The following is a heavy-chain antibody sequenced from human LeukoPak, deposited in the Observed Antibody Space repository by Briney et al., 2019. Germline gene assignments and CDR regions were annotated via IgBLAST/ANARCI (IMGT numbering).Heavy chain of an antibody. D-gene: IGHD3-22*01. Sequence: GGSLRLSCAASGFTFSDYYMSWIRQAPGKGLEWVSYISSSGSTIYYADSVKGRFTISRDNAKSSLYLQMNSLRAEDTAVYYCARARDSSGYSRYYYGMDVWGQGTTVTVSS. CDR3: ARARDSSGYSRYYYGMDV. CDR2: ISSSGSTI. J-gene: IGHJ6*02. V-gene: IGHV3-11*01. CDR1: GFTFSDYY.